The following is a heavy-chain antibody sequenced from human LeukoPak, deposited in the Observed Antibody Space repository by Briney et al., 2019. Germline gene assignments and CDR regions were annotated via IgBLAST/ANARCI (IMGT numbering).Heavy chain of an antibody. Sequence: PGGTLRLSCAASGFTFSSYGMSWVRQAPGKGLEWVSAISGGGDSTYYADSVKGRFTISRDNSKNTLYLQMNSLRAEDTAVYYCASGSYGSGFYYFYYMDVWGKGTTVTVSS. CDR2: ISGGGDST. CDR3: ASGSYGSGFYYFYYMDV. V-gene: IGHV3-23*01. D-gene: IGHD3-10*01. CDR1: GFTFSSYG. J-gene: IGHJ6*03.